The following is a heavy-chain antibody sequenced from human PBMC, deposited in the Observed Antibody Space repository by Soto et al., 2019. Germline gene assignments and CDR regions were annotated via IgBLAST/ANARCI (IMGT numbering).Heavy chain of an antibody. Sequence: EVQLVESGGGLVQPGGSLRLSCAASGFTFSSYSMNWVRQAPGKGLEWVSYISSSSSTIYYADSVKGRFTISKDNAKNSLYLQMNSLRAEDRAVYYCDSEGYYYYSGMDVWGQGTTVTVSS. CDR3: DSEGYYYYSGMDV. CDR1: GFTFSSYS. J-gene: IGHJ6*02. CDR2: ISSSSSTI. V-gene: IGHV3-48*01.